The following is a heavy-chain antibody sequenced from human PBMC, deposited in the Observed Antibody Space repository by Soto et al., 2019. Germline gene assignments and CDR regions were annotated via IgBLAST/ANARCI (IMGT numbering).Heavy chain of an antibody. J-gene: IGHJ4*02. CDR3: ARGLSSMVSYYFDY. CDR1: GGSFSGYY. D-gene: IGHD5-18*01. CDR2: INHSGST. Sequence: SETLSLTCAVYGGSFSGYYWSWIRQPPGKGLEWIGEINHSGSTNYNPSLKSRVTISVDTSKNQFSLKLSSVTAADTAVYYCARGLSSMVSYYFDYWGQGTLVTVSS. V-gene: IGHV4-34*01.